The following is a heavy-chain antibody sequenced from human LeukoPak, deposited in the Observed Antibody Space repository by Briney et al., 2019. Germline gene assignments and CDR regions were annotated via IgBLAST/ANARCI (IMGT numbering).Heavy chain of an antibody. V-gene: IGHV4-34*01. CDR1: GGSFSGCY. J-gene: IGHJ4*02. Sequence: PSETLSLTCAVYGGSFSGCYWSWIRQPPGKGLEWIGEINHSGSTNYNPSLKSRVTISVDTSKNQFSLKLSSVTAADTAVYYCARDPGYSSSWLDYWDQGALVTVSS. CDR3: ARDPGYSSSWLDY. D-gene: IGHD6-13*01. CDR2: INHSGST.